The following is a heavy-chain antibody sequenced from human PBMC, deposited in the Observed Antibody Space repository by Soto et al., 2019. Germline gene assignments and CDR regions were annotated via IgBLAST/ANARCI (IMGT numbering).Heavy chain of an antibody. D-gene: IGHD3-10*01. CDR3: ARVYMVRGTIIRYSDY. Sequence: QVQLQESGPGLVKPSGTLSLTCAVSGGSISSSNWWSWVRQPPGKGLEWIGKIYHSGSTNYNPSLKSRVTITVDKSNNQFPLKLSSVTAADTAVYYCARVYMVRGTIIRYSDYWGQGTLVTVSS. CDR1: GGSISSSNW. V-gene: IGHV4-4*02. CDR2: IYHSGST. J-gene: IGHJ4*02.